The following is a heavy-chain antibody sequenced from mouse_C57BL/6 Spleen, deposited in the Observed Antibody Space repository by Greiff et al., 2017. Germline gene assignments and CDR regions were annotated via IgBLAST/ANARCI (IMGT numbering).Heavy chain of an antibody. D-gene: IGHD2-4*01. CDR3: ARDDYDGFDY. CDR1: GYSITSGYY. CDR2: ISYDGSN. Sequence: EVKLQESGPGLVKPSQSLSLTCSVTGYSITSGYYWNWIRQFPGNKLEWMGYISYDGSNNYNPSLKNRISITRDTSKNQFFLQLNSVTTEDTATYYCARDDYDGFDYWGQGTTLTVSS. V-gene: IGHV3-6*01. J-gene: IGHJ2*01.